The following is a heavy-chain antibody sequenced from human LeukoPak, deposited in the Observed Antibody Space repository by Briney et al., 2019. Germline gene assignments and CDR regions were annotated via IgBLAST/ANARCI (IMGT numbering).Heavy chain of an antibody. D-gene: IGHD3-9*01. CDR3: ARDRWYDILTGYCLDY. V-gene: IGHV1-2*02. Sequence: ASVKVSCKASGYTFTGYYMHWVRQAPGQGLEWMGWINPNSGGTNYAQKLQGRVTMTTDTSTSTAYMELRSLRSDDTAVYYCARDRWYDILTGYCLDYWGQGTLVTVSS. CDR2: INPNSGGT. CDR1: GYTFTGYY. J-gene: IGHJ4*02.